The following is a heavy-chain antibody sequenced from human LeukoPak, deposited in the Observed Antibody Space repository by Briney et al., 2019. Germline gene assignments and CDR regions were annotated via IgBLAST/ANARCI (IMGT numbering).Heavy chain of an antibody. J-gene: IGHJ4*02. Sequence: PGGSLRLSCAASGFTFSGYAMNWVRQAPGKGLEWVSGISDSGGSTYYADSVKGRFTISRDNSKITLYLQMNSLGAEDTAVYYCAKGIATAAISDYWGQGTLVTVSS. V-gene: IGHV3-23*01. D-gene: IGHD6-13*01. CDR1: GFTFSGYA. CDR3: AKGIATAAISDY. CDR2: ISDSGGST.